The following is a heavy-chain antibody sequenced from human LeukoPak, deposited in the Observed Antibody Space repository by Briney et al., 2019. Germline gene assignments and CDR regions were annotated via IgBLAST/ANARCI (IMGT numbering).Heavy chain of an antibody. CDR2: ISGSGGST. J-gene: IGHJ4*02. CDR1: GFTFSSYE. CDR3: AQRQGHAFDN. Sequence: PGGSLRLSCAASGFTFSSYELNWVRQAPGKGLEWVSAISGSGGSTYYADSVKGRFTISRDNSKSTLYLQMNSLRAEDTALNYCAQRQGHAFDNWGQGTLVTVSS. V-gene: IGHV3-23*01.